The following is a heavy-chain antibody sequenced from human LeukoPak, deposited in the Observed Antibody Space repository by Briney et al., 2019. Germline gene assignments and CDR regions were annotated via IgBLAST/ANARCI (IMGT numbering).Heavy chain of an antibody. CDR1: GYSFTDYY. CDR3: ARADRLDGGPYLIGP. J-gene: IGHJ5*02. D-gene: IGHD2-21*01. V-gene: IGHV1-2*02. CDR2: INPNSGGT. Sequence: ASVKVSCKTSGYSFTDYYMHWVRQAPGQGLEWMGWINPNSGGTSSARKFQGRVTMTRDTPITTVYMEVSWLTSDDTAIYYCARADRLDGGPYLIGPWGQGTLVTVSS.